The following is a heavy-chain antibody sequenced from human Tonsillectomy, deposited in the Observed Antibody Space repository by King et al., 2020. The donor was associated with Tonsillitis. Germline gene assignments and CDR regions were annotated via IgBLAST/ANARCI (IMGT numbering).Heavy chain of an antibody. J-gene: IGHJ4*02. CDR2: IYHSGST. D-gene: IGHD3-10*01. V-gene: IGHV4-4*02. CDR1: GGSISSSNW. Sequence: VQLQESGPGLVKPSGTLSLTCAVSGGSISSSNWWSWVRQPPGKGLEWIGEIYHSGSTNYNPSLKSRVTISVDKSKNQFSLKLSSVTAADTAVYYCARDRAYYYGSGSYYAFDYWGQGTLVTVSS. CDR3: ARDRAYYYGSGSYYAFDY.